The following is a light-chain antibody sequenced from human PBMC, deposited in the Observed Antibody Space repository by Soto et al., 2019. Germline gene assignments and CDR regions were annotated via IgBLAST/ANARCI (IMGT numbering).Light chain of an antibody. CDR1: QSVRSD. V-gene: IGKV3-11*01. Sequence: EIVMTQSPATLSVSPGETAPLSCRASQSVRSDLAWYHQKPGQAPRLLIYDASNRATGNPARFSGSGSGTDFTLTISSLEPEDFAVYYCQHRSSWPRLAFGGGTKVDIK. CDR2: DAS. CDR3: QHRSSWPRLA. J-gene: IGKJ4*01.